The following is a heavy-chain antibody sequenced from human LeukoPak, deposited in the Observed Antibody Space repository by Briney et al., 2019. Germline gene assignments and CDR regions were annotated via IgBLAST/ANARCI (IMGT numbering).Heavy chain of an antibody. CDR2: IYYSGST. V-gene: IGHV4-59*01. CDR3: ARVAKHFRGGLSFYFMDV. D-gene: IGHD3-10*01. CDR1: GFTFSRYW. J-gene: IGHJ6*03. Sequence: GSLRLSCAASGFTFSRYWTTWIRQPPGKGLEWIGHIYYSGSTNYNPSLNSRVTISVDTSKKQFSLKLTSVIAADTAVYYCARVAKHFRGGLSFYFMDVWGIGTTVTISS.